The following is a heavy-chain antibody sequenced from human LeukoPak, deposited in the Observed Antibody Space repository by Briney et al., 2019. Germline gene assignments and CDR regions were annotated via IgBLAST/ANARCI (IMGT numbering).Heavy chain of an antibody. CDR1: GFTFSSYA. J-gene: IGHJ6*02. CDR3: AKGGHYYYYGMDV. D-gene: IGHD3-16*01. V-gene: IGHV3-23*01. Sequence: GGSLRLSCAASGFTFSSYAMSWVRQAPGKGLGWVSAISGSGSSTYYSDSVKGRFTISRDNSKNTLYLQVNSLRAEDTAVYYCAKGGHYYYYGMDVWGQGTTVTVSS. CDR2: ISGSGSST.